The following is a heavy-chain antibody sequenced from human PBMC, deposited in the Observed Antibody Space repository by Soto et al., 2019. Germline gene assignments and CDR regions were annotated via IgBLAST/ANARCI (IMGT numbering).Heavy chain of an antibody. D-gene: IGHD4-4*01. CDR2: IIPILNIS. CDR1: GGTFSSYT. J-gene: IGHJ6*03. CDR3: AASFDNDYIPGGQYYYYMCV. Sequence: QVQLVQSGAEVKKPGSSVKVSCKASGGTFSSYTINWVRKAPGQGLEWMGRIIPILNISNFAQRFQGRVTITADKFMTAAYMELSSLRSEDTAVYYSAASFDNDYIPGGQYYYYMCVWGKGTTVTVSS. V-gene: IGHV1-69*02.